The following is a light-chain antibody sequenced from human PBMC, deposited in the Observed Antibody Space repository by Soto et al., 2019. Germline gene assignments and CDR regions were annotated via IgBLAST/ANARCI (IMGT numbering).Light chain of an antibody. CDR1: SSDAGGYNY. J-gene: IGLJ3*02. CDR3: SSYTSTNSWV. Sequence: QSVLTQSASVSGSPGQSITISCTGTSSDAGGYNYVSWYQQHPGKAPKLIIYDVSNRPSGVSTRFSGSKSGNTASLTISGLQAEDEADYSCSSYTSTNSWVFGGGTQLTVL. V-gene: IGLV2-14*01. CDR2: DVS.